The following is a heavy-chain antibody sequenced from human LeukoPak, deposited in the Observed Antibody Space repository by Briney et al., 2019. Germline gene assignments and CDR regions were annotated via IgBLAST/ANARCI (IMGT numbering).Heavy chain of an antibody. CDR1: GFTFSSDA. CDR2: ILSDGSKT. CDR3: ARTRPGTSLFGY. D-gene: IGHD4-23*01. V-gene: IGHV3-30*02. Sequence: PGGSLRLSCAASGFTFSSDAMHWVRQAPGKGLEWVAIILSDGSKTYYPDSVRGRFTISRDNSKNTLYLQMNSLRAEDTAIYYCARTRPGTSLFGYWGQGTLVTVSS. J-gene: IGHJ4*02.